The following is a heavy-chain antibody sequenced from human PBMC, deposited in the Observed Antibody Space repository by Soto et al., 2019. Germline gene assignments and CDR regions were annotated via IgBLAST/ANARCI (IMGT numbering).Heavy chain of an antibody. CDR3: ARDLGDQIVDY. CDR1: GYTFTSYG. Sequence: QVQLVQSGAEVKKPGASVKVSCKASGYTFTSYGISWVRQAPGQGLEWMGWISAYNGNTKYAQKFQGRVTMTTDTSTSTGYMELRSLRSDDTAVYYCARDLGDQIVDYWGQGTLVTVSS. D-gene: IGHD1-26*01. CDR2: ISAYNGNT. V-gene: IGHV1-18*01. J-gene: IGHJ4*02.